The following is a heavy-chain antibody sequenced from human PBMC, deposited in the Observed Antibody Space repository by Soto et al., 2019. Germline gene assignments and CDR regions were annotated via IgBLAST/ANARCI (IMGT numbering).Heavy chain of an antibody. D-gene: IGHD6-13*01. CDR2: ISYDGSNK. J-gene: IGHJ4*02. CDR3: AKTMSWSPSFYYFDY. V-gene: IGHV3-30*18. Sequence: ESGGGVVQPGRSLRLSCAASGFTFSSYGMHWVRQAPGKGLEWVAVISYDGSNKYYADSVKGRFTISRDNSKNTLYLQMNSLRAEDTAVYYCAKTMSWSPSFYYFDYWGQGTLVTVSS. CDR1: GFTFSSYG.